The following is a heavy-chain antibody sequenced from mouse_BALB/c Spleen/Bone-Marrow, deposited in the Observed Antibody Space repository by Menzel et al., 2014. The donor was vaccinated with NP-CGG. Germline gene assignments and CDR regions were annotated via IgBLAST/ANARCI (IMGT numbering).Heavy chain of an antibody. Sequence: VQLVESGAELVMPGASVKMSCKASGYTFTDYWMHWVKQRPGQGLEWIGAIDTSDSYTSYNQKFKGKATLTVDESSSTAYMQLSSLTSEDSAVYYCARGDDYYAMDYWGQGTSVTVPS. CDR1: GYTFTDYW. D-gene: IGHD3-3*01. CDR3: ARGDDYYAMDY. CDR2: IDTSDSYT. J-gene: IGHJ4*01. V-gene: IGHV1-69*01.